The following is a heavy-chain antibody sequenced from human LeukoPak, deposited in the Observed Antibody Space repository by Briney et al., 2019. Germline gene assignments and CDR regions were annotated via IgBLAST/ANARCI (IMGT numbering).Heavy chain of an antibody. J-gene: IGHJ4*02. CDR1: GFTFDDYA. CDR3: ARETYYLDY. V-gene: IGHV3-9*01. Sequence: GRSLRLSCAASGFTFDDYAMHWVRQAPGKGLEWVSGISWNSGSTAYADSVRGRFTISRDNAKNSLYLQMNSLRAEDTAVYYCARETYYLDYWGQGTLVTVSS. CDR2: ISWNSGST.